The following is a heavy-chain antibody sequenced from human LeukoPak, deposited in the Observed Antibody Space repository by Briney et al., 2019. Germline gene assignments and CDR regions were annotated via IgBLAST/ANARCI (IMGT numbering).Heavy chain of an antibody. CDR1: GGTSSSYA. CDR2: IIPIFGTA. Sequence: ASVKVSCKASGGTSSSYAISWVRQAPGQGLEWMGGIIPIFGTANYAQKFQGRVTITADESTSTAYMELSSLRSEDTAVYYCARDNAAAAGTVWFDPWGQGTLVTVSS. V-gene: IGHV1-69*13. J-gene: IGHJ5*02. CDR3: ARDNAAAAGTVWFDP. D-gene: IGHD6-13*01.